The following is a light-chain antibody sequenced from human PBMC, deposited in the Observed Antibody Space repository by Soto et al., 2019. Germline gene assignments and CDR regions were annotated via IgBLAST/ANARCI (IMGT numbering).Light chain of an antibody. V-gene: IGLV2-14*01. Sequence: QSVLTQPASVSGSPGQSITISCTGTSSDIGAYKYVAWYQQQSGQAPKLMTYEVNNRPSGVSNRFSGSKSGNTASLTIAGLQDEEEADYYCCSYTSSNTVVFGGGTKLTVL. J-gene: IGLJ3*02. CDR2: EVN. CDR3: CSYTSSNTVV. CDR1: SSDIGAYKY.